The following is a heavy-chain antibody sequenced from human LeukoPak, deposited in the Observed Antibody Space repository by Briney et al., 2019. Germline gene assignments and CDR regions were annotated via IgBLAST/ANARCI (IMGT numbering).Heavy chain of an antibody. CDR3: ARSLGGSYRAGYY. V-gene: IGHV1-8*02. D-gene: IGHD1-26*01. J-gene: IGHJ4*02. CDR1: GYTFTGYY. Sequence: ASVKVSCKASGYTFTGYYMHWVRQATGQGLEWMGWMNPNSGNTGYAQKFQGRVTMTRDTSISTAYMELSSLRSDDTAVYYCARSLGGSYRAGYYWGQGTLVTVSS. CDR2: MNPNSGNT.